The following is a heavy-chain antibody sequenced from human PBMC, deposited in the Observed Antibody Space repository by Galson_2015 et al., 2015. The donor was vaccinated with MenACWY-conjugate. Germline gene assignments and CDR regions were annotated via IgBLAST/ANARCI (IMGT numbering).Heavy chain of an antibody. CDR2: IKSQSDGGKT. V-gene: IGHV3-15*01. CDR1: ASTVSSAY. Sequence: SLSLSCAGSASTVSSAYMSWVRQAPGKGLEWVGRIKSQSDGGKTDYAAPVKGRFTISRDDLKNTLYLQINSLKIEDTAVYYCTTHKPDSWGGLLFHYYMDVWGKGTTVTVSS. CDR3: TTHKPDSWGGLLFHYYMDV. J-gene: IGHJ6*03. D-gene: IGHD2-21*01.